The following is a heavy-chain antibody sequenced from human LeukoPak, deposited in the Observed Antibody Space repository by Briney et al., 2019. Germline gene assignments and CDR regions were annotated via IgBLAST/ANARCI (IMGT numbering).Heavy chain of an antibody. V-gene: IGHV3-23*01. CDR1: GFTFSSYG. J-gene: IGHJ6*04. Sequence: GGTLRLSCAASGFTFSSYGMSWVRQAPGKGLEWVSAISGSGGSTYYADSVKGRFTISRDNAKNSLYQQMDSLRAEDTAVYYCEELGITMIAGVWGKGTTVTISS. D-gene: IGHD3-22*01. CDR3: EELGITMIAGV. CDR2: ISGSGGST.